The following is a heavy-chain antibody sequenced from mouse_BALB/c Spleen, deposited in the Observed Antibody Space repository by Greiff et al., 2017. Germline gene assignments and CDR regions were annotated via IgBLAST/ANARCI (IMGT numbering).Heavy chain of an antibody. Sequence: QVQLKQSGAELVRPGTSVKVSCKASGYAFTNYLIEWVKQRPGQGLEWIGVINPGSGGTNYNEKFKGKATLTADKSSSTAYMQLSSLTSDDSAVYFCARRGNYIYYYAMDYWGQGTSVTVSS. CDR1: GYAFTNYL. V-gene: IGHV1-54*03. CDR2: INPGSGGT. J-gene: IGHJ4*01. CDR3: ARRGNYIYYYAMDY. D-gene: IGHD2-1*01.